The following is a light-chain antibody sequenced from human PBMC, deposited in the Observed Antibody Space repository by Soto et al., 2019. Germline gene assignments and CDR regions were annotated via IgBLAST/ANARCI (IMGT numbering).Light chain of an antibody. CDR1: QGISSY. J-gene: IGKJ1*01. V-gene: IGKV1-8*01. CDR2: AAS. CDR3: QQYYSYPPWT. Sequence: AIRMTQSQSSLSASTGDRVTITCRASQGISSYLAWYQQKPRQAPKLLIYAASTFQSGVPSTFSVCGPWTDFTLTIRCLQSEDLATYDCQQYYSYPPWTSGQGTKVEIK.